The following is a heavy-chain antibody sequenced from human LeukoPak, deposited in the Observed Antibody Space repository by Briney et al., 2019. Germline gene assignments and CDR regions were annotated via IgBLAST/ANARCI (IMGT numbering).Heavy chain of an antibody. V-gene: IGHV4-59*01. CDR3: ARDRPYYFGSGSYYDGFDS. J-gene: IGHJ4*02. D-gene: IGHD3-10*01. CDR2: IYHSGST. CDR1: GSSISRYY. Sequence: PSETLSLTCTVSGSSISRYYWSWLRQPPGKGLEWIGYIYHSGSTNYSPSLKSRVTISLDTSKNQFSLNLSSVTAADTAVYYCARDRPYYFGSGSYYDGFDSWGQGTLVTVSS.